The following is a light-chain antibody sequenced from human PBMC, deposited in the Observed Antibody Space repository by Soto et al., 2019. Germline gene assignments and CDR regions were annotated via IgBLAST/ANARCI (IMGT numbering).Light chain of an antibody. CDR2: EVS. Sequence: QITQSPSSLSGALRHRGAITFEASQDIRKYLNWYQQKPGKAPKLLIFEVSDLQRGVPVRFSGSRSGTDFTLTISGLQTEDVATYYCQQYDSVPITFGGGTKVDIK. CDR3: QQYDSVPIT. V-gene: IGKV1-33*01. J-gene: IGKJ4*01. CDR1: QDIRKY.